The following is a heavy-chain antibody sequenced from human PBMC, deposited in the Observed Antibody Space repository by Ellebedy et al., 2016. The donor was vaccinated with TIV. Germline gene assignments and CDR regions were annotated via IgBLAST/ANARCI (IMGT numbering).Heavy chain of an antibody. D-gene: IGHD2-15*01. CDR3: ARHGGRKDCSGGSCSFVRYFDL. CDR1: GGSISSYY. Sequence: SETLSLTXTVSGGSISSYYWSWIRQPPGKGLEWIGYIYYSGSTNYNPSLKSRVTISVDTSKNQFSLKLSSVTAADTAVYYCARHGGRKDCSGGSCSFVRYFDLWGRGTLVTVSS. J-gene: IGHJ2*01. CDR2: IYYSGST. V-gene: IGHV4-59*08.